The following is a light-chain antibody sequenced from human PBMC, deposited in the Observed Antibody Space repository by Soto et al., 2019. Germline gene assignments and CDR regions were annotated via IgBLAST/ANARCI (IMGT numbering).Light chain of an antibody. CDR1: SSDVGGYNY. CDR3: SSYTSTSTPYV. J-gene: IGLJ1*01. Sequence: QSALTQPASVSGSPGQSITISCTGTSSDVGGYNYVSWYQQHPGKAPKLMIYDVSNRPSGVSNRLSGSKSGNTASLTISGLQAEDESDYYRSSYTSTSTPYVFGTGTKVTVL. V-gene: IGLV2-14*01. CDR2: DVS.